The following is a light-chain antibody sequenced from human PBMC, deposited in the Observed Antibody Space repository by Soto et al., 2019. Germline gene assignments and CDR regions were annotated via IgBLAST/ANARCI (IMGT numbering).Light chain of an antibody. CDR1: QGISSY. V-gene: IGKV1-9*01. CDR2: AAS. J-gene: IGKJ1*01. Sequence: IQLTQSPSCLSASVGDRVTITCRASQGISSYLAWYQQKPGKAPKLLIYAASTLQSGVPSRFSGSGSGTDFTLTISSLQPEDFATYYGHQRNSYSWTFRRWTKVDIK. CDR3: HQRNSYSWT.